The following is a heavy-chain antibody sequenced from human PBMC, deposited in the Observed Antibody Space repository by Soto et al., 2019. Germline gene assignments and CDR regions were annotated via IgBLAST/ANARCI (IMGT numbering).Heavy chain of an antibody. V-gene: IGHV3-30*18. J-gene: IGHJ4*02. D-gene: IGHD6-19*01. CDR3: AKGFSSGWYWAS. CDR1: GFTFSSYG. Sequence: QVQLVESGGGVVQPGRSLRLSCAASGFTFSSYGMHWVRQAPGKGLEWVAVISYDGSNKYYADSVKGRFTISRDNSKNTLYLQMNSLRAEDTAVCYCAKGFSSGWYWASWGQGTLVTVSS. CDR2: ISYDGSNK.